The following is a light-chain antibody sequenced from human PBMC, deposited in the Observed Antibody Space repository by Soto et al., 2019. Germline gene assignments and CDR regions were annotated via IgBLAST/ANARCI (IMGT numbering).Light chain of an antibody. Sequence: IVMTQSPATLSVSPGERATLSCRASQSVHHYLAWYQQKPGQVPRLLIYDASNRATGIPARFSGSGSGTDFTLTISSLEPEDFAVYYCQQRYSWPPITFGQGTRLEIK. CDR1: QSVHHY. CDR2: DAS. V-gene: IGKV3-11*01. CDR3: QQRYSWPPIT. J-gene: IGKJ5*01.